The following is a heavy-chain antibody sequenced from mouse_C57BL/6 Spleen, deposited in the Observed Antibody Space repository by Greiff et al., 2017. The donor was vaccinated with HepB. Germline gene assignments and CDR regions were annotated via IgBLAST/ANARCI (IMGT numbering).Heavy chain of an antibody. Sequence: QVQLQQSGPELVKPGASVKISCKASGYPFSSSWMNWVKQRPGKGLEWIGRIYPGDGDTNYNGKFKGKATLTADKSSSTAYMQLSSLTSEDSAVYFCARRGSSFYFDYWGQGTTLTVSS. CDR1: GYPFSSSW. D-gene: IGHD1-1*01. CDR2: IYPGDGDT. J-gene: IGHJ2*01. V-gene: IGHV1-82*01. CDR3: ARRGSSFYFDY.